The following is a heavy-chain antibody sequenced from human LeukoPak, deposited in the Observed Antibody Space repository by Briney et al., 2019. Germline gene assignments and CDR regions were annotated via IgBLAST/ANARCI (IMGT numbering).Heavy chain of an antibody. D-gene: IGHD3-22*01. Sequence: GGSLRLSCAASGFTFSSNYMSWVRQAPGKGLEWVSVIYSGGSTYYSDSVKGRFTISRENCKNTLYLKMKSVRAEDTAVYYCAKDQLQSDYYDSSGYPKFYYYYGMDVWGQGTTVTVSS. CDR1: GFTFSSNY. J-gene: IGHJ6*02. CDR3: AKDQLQSDYYDSSGYPKFYYYYGMDV. V-gene: IGHV3-66*01. CDR2: IYSGGST.